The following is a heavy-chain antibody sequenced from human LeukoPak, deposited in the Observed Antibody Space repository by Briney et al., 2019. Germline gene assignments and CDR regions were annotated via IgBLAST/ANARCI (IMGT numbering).Heavy chain of an antibody. CDR2: INPNSGGT. CDR1: GYTFNNYY. V-gene: IGHV1-2*02. CDR3: AREYGCSGGSCYVYGY. J-gene: IGHJ4*02. Sequence: ASVQLSCKASGYTFNNYYMHWVRQAPGQGLEWMGWINPNSGGTNYAQKFQGRVTMTRDTSISTAYMELSRLRSDDTAVYYCAREYGCSGGSCYVYGYWGQGTLVTVSS. D-gene: IGHD2-15*01.